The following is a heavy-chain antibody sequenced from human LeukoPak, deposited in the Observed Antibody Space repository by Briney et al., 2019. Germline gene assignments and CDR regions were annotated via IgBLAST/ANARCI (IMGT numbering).Heavy chain of an antibody. CDR1: GFTVSSNY. D-gene: IGHD6-13*01. CDR2: IYSGGST. Sequence: GESLKISCEGSGFTVSSNYMSWVRQAPGKGLEWVSVIYSGGSTYYADSVKGRFTISRDNSKNTLYLQMNSLRAEDTAVYYCARAQQLAEFDYWGQGTLVTVSS. J-gene: IGHJ4*02. CDR3: ARAQQLAEFDY. V-gene: IGHV3-53*01.